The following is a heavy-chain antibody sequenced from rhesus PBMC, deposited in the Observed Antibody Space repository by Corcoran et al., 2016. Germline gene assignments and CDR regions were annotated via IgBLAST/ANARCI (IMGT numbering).Heavy chain of an antibody. CDR1: GVTFSAYY. CDR3: VRGSFYFDY. CDR2: INTGGSNT. D-gene: IGHD2-39*01. J-gene: IGHJ4*01. V-gene: IGHV3-178*01. Sequence: EVQLVESGGGLAKPGGSLRLSCAASGVTFSAYYIDWVRPAPGKGLAWVSRINTGGSNTWYADSVKGRFTVSRENAKNTLYFQMNSLTTEDTAVYYCVRGSFYFDYWGQGVLVTVSS.